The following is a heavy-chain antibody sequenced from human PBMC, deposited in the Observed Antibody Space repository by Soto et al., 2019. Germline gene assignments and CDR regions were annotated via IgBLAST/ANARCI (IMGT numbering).Heavy chain of an antibody. V-gene: IGHV4-59*01. CDR2: IYYSRST. J-gene: IGHJ6*02. D-gene: IGHD6-13*01. CDR1: GGSICRYY. CDR3: ASEGYSSSWYYYYAMDV. Sequence: QVQLQESGPGLVKPSETLSLTCTVSGGSICRYYRNWIRQPPGKGLDWIGYIYYSRSTNYNPSLKSRVTISVDTSKNQFSLKLSSVTAADTAVYYCASEGYSSSWYYYYAMDVWGQGTTVTVSS.